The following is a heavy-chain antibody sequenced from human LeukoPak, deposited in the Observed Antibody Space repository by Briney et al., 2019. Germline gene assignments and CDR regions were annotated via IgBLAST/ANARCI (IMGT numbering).Heavy chain of an antibody. D-gene: IGHD6-6*01. CDR2: IYHSGST. CDR1: GGSISSGGYY. CDR3: ARVHLYSSSSADY. V-gene: IGHV4-30-2*01. Sequence: SETLSLTCTVSGGSISSGGYYWSWIRQPPGKGLEWIGYIYHSGSTYYNPSLKSRVTISVDRSKNQFSLKLSSVTAADTAVYYCARVHLYSSSSADYWGQGTLVTVSS. J-gene: IGHJ4*02.